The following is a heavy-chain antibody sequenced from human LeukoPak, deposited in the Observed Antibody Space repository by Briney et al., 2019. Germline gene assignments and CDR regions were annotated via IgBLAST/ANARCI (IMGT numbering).Heavy chain of an antibody. CDR3: ARVGYCSGGSCYGHDF. CDR2: INTDGSST. D-gene: IGHD2-15*01. J-gene: IGHJ4*02. CDR1: GFTFSNYW. Sequence: PGGSLRLSRAASGFTFSNYWMHWVRHDPGKGLVWVSHINTDGSSTKYADSVKGRFTISRDNAKNTVYLQMNSLTAEDTAVYYCARVGYCSGGSCYGHDFWGQGTLVTVSS. V-gene: IGHV3-74*01.